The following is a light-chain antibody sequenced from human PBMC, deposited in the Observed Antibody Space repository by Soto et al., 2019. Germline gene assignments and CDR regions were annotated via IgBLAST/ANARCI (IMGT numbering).Light chain of an antibody. CDR1: QSVGGSY. V-gene: IGKV3-15*01. CDR3: QEYNTWPWT. CDR2: GAS. Sequence: EIVLTQSPGTLSLSPGGRATLSCRASQSVGGSYLAWYQQKLGQAPRVLIYGASTRATGIPARFTGSGSGTEFILTITSLQSEDSAVYYCQEYNTWPWTFGQGTKVDIK. J-gene: IGKJ1*01.